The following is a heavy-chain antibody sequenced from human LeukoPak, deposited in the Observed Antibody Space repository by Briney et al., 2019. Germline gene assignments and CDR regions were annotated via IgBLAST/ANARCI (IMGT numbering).Heavy chain of an antibody. J-gene: IGHJ4*02. CDR2: INWNGGST. CDR3: ARDGGGIAVAGTVGY. D-gene: IGHD6-19*01. CDR1: GFTFDDYG. V-gene: IGHV3-20*01. Sequence: GGSLRLSCAASGFTFDDYGMSWVRQAPGKGLEWVSGINWNGGSTGYADSVKGRFTISRDNAKNSLYLQMNSLRAEDTALYHCARDGGGIAVAGTVGYWGQGTLVTVSS.